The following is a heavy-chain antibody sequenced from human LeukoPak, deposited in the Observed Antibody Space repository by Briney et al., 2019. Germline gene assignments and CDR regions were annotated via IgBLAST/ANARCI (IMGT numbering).Heavy chain of an antibody. V-gene: IGHV3-30*03. Sequence: GGSLRLSCAASEFTFSSYGMHWVRQAPGKGLEWVAVISYDGSNKYYADSVKGRFTISRDNSKNTLYLQMNSLRAEDTAVYYCARSDTRIQKDFDYWGQGTLVTVYS. CDR1: EFTFSSYG. CDR3: ARSDTRIQKDFDY. CDR2: ISYDGSNK. J-gene: IGHJ4*02. D-gene: IGHD2-15*01.